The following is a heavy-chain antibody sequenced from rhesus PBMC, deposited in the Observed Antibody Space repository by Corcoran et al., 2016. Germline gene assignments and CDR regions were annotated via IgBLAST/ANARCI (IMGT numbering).Heavy chain of an antibody. D-gene: IGHD6-31*01. CDR3: SRGPGAWFFQY. CDR1: GSSITDNHS. CDR2: VYSKSAST. Sequence: VQLQGSGPGLLKLSETLSLACAVSGSSITDNHSCHWIRPPPGKGLEWIGYVYSKSASTDYNPSLKSRVTITEDTSKNQFFLKLNSVTAADTAVYFCSRGPGAWFFQYWGQGVLVTVSS. J-gene: IGHJ4*01. V-gene: IGHV4S9*01.